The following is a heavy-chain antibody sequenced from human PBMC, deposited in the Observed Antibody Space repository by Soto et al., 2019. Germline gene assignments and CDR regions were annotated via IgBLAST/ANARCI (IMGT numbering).Heavy chain of an antibody. V-gene: IGHV2-5*02. CDR1: GFSLTTGGVA. CDR2: IFWDDDK. J-gene: IGHJ2*01. CDR3: AHSECSGANCNSRWYFGL. Sequence: QITLKESGPTLEKPIQTLTLTCTFSGFSLTTGGVAVGWIRQPPGKALEWLALIFWDDDKRYSPPLKSRPSFTKDTSISQVVLTMTNTDPVDTATYHSAHSECSGANCNSRWYFGLRGRGTLGTVAS. D-gene: IGHD2-15*01.